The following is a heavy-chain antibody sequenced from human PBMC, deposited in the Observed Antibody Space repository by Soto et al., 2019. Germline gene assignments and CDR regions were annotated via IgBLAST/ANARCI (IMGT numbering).Heavy chain of an antibody. D-gene: IGHD4-17*01. CDR3: ARANIYGDYLSY. CDR2: ISHDGSNK. V-gene: IGHV3-30-3*01. Sequence: GGSLRLSCAASGFTFSSYAMHWVRQAPGKGLEWVAVISHDGSNKYYADSVKGRFTISRDNSKNTLYLQMNSLRAEDTAVYYCARANIYGDYLSYWGQGTLVTVSS. J-gene: IGHJ4*02. CDR1: GFTFSSYA.